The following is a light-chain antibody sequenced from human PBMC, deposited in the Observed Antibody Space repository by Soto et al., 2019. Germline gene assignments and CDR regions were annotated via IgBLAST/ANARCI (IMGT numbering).Light chain of an antibody. CDR3: QKFGSSPWT. Sequence: VLTQSPGTLSVSPGDRATLSCRASQSVTSTYLAWYQQKTGQAPRLLIYGASSRATGIPDRLSGSGSGTDLTLTISSLEPEDFAVYYCQKFGSSPWTFGQGTKVDIK. J-gene: IGKJ1*01. CDR1: QSVTSTY. V-gene: IGKV3-20*01. CDR2: GAS.